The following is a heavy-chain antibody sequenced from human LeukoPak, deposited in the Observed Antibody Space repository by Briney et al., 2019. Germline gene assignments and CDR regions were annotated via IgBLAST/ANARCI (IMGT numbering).Heavy chain of an antibody. D-gene: IGHD3-3*01. CDR3: AKFYDFWSGFDH. J-gene: IGHJ4*02. V-gene: IGHV3-7*01. CDR2: IKQDVSEK. Sequence: GGSLRLSCAAAGFTYRSYWMSRVRQAPGQGLVRVASIKQDVSEKYYVDSVKGRFTISRDIAKNSLYLQMNSLRDEDTAVYYCAKFYDFWSGFDHWGQGTLVTVSS. CDR1: GFTYRSYW.